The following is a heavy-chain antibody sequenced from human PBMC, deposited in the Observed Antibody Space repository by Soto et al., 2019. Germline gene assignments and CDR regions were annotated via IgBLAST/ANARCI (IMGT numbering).Heavy chain of an antibody. D-gene: IGHD6-13*01. J-gene: IGHJ4*02. Sequence: GGSLRLSCAASGFTFSSYGMHWVRQAPGKGLEWVAVIWYDGSNKYYADSVKGRFTISRDNSKNTLYLQMNSLRAEDTAVYYCARDLSTGPSIAAAGTLDYWGQGTLVTVSS. CDR3: ARDLSTGPSIAAAGTLDY. V-gene: IGHV3-33*01. CDR1: GFTFSSYG. CDR2: IWYDGSNK.